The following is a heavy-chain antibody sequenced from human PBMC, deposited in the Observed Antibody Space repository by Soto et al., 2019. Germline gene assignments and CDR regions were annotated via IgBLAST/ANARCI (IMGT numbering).Heavy chain of an antibody. V-gene: IGHV3-21*01. CDR3: ARARCSGGSCYPPSDY. CDR2: ISSSSSYI. J-gene: IGHJ4*02. D-gene: IGHD2-15*01. CDR1: GFTFSSYS. Sequence: EVQLVESGGGLVQPGGSLRLSCAASGFTFSSYSMNWVRQAPGKGLEWVSSISSSSSYIYYADSVKGRFTISRDNAKNSLYLQMNSLRAADTAVYYCARARCSGGSCYPPSDYWGQGTLVTVFS.